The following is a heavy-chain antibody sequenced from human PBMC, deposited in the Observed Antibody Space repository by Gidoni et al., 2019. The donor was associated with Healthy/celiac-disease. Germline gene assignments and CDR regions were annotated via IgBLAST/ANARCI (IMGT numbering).Heavy chain of an antibody. V-gene: IGHV5-10-1*03. CDR3: ARQGDGAGSPYYYYYGMDV. Sequence: DVQLVQSVAEVKKPGESLRISFQGSGSRFTSHCFRGVRQMPGKGLEWMGRIDPSDSYTNYSPSFQGHVTISADKDISTAYRQWSSLKASDTAMYYCARQGDGAGSPYYYYYGMDVWGQGTTVTVSS. CDR2: IDPSDSYT. J-gene: IGHJ6*02. CDR1: GSRFTSHC. D-gene: IGHD3-10*01.